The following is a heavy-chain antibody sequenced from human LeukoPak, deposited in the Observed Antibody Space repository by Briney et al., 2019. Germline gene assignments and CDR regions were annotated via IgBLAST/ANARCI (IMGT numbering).Heavy chain of an antibody. CDR3: ARDGKAVAVAFDI. V-gene: IGHV3-21*01. CDR2: ISSSSSYI. J-gene: IGHJ3*02. Sequence: GGSLRLSCAASGFTFSSYSMNWVRQAPGKGLEWVSSISSSSSYIYYADSVKGRFTISRDNAKNSLYLQMNSLRAEDTAVYYCARDGKAVAVAFDIWGQGTMVTVSS. D-gene: IGHD6-19*01. CDR1: GFTFSSYS.